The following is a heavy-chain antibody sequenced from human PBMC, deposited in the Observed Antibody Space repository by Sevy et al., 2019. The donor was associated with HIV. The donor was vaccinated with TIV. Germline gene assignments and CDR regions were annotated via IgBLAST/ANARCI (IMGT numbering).Heavy chain of an antibody. D-gene: IGHD2-15*01. V-gene: IGHV1-2*06. CDR3: ASFCSGGSCYSLPSYFDY. CDR2: INPNSGGT. CDR1: GYTFTGYY. Sequence: ASVKVSCKASGYTFTGYYMHWVRQASGQGLEWMGRINPNSGGTNYAQKFQGRVTMTRDTSISTAYMELSRLRSDDTAVYYCASFCSGGSCYSLPSYFDYWGQGTLVTVSS. J-gene: IGHJ4*02.